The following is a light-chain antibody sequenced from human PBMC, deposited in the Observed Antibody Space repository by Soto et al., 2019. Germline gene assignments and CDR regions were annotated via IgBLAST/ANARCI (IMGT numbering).Light chain of an antibody. Sequence: QSVLTQPPSVSGAPGQRVTISCTGSSSNIGAGYDVHWYQQLPGTAPKLLIYGNSNRPSGVPDRFSGSKSGTSATLGITGLQTGDEADYYCGTWDSSLSAYVFGTGTKVTVL. CDR2: GNS. CDR1: SSNIGAGYD. J-gene: IGLJ1*01. V-gene: IGLV1-40*01. CDR3: GTWDSSLSAYV.